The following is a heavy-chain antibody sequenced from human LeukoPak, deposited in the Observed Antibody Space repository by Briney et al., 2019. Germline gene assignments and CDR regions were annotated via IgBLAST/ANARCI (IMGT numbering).Heavy chain of an antibody. J-gene: IGHJ4*02. Sequence: ASVKVSCKASGYTFTGYYMHWGRQAPGQGLEWMGRINPNSGGTNYAQTFQGRVTMTRDTSISTAYMDLSRLRSDDTAVYYCAKPLYSYAYGFDYWGQGTLVTVSS. CDR1: GYTFTGYY. CDR2: INPNSGGT. CDR3: AKPLYSYAYGFDY. D-gene: IGHD5-18*01. V-gene: IGHV1-2*06.